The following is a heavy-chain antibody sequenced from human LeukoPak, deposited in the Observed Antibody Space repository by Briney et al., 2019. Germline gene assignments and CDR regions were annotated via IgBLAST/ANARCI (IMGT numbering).Heavy chain of an antibody. CDR3: AKSREEIRGLDAFDI. V-gene: IGHV4-31*03. CDR1: GGSISSDDYC. J-gene: IGHJ3*02. D-gene: IGHD5-24*01. Sequence: SETLSLTCSVSGGSISSDDYCWNWIRQHPGKGLEWIGYIYYSGSTYYNPSLKSRVALSVDTSKNQFSLKLSSLTVADTAVYYCAKSREEIRGLDAFDIWGQGTMVTVSP. CDR2: IYYSGST.